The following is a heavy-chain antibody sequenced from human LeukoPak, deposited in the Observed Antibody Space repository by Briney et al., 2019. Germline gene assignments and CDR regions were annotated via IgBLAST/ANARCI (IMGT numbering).Heavy chain of an antibody. CDR1: GFSFSGHW. J-gene: IGHJ4*02. D-gene: IGHD6-6*01. V-gene: IGHV3-74*01. CDR2: ISPTGSTT. CDR3: ARGPNSNWSGLDF. Sequence: GGSLRLSCTASGFSFSGHWMHWARQLPGKGLVWVSRISPTGSTTSYADSVKGRFTVSRDNAKNTLYLQLNNLRAEDTAVYYCARGPNSNWSGLDFWGQGTLLTVSS.